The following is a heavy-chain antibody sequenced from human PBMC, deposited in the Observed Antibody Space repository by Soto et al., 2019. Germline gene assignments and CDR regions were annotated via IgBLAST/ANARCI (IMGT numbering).Heavy chain of an antibody. V-gene: IGHV3-23*01. CDR3: AKDTRALNAFDI. J-gene: IGHJ3*02. CDR1: GFTFSSYA. Sequence: EVQLLESGGGLVQPGGSLRLSCAASGFTFSSYAMSWVRQAPGKGLEWVSAISGSGGSTYYADSVKGRFTISRDNSKNTLYLQMNSLRAEDTAVYSCAKDTRALNAFDIWGQGTMVTVSS. CDR2: ISGSGGST.